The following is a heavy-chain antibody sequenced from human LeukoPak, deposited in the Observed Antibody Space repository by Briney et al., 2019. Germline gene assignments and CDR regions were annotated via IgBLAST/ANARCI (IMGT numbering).Heavy chain of an antibody. J-gene: IGHJ3*02. V-gene: IGHV3-53*01. CDR3: ARGGSYLSAFDI. Sequence: GGSLRLSCAASGFTFTIYSMHWVRQAPGKGLEWVSIIYSGGSTFYADSVKGRFTISRDNSRNTLYLQMNSLRAEDTAVYYCARGGSYLSAFDIWGQGTMVTVSS. CDR2: IYSGGST. D-gene: IGHD1-26*01. CDR1: GFTFTIYS.